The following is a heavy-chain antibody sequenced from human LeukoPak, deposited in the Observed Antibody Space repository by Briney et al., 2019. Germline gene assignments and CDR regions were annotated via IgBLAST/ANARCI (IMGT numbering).Heavy chain of an antibody. CDR1: GESFSGYY. CDR3: ARYIRRYCSGGSYYSFDY. J-gene: IGHJ4*02. Sequence: SETLSLTCAVYGESFSGYYWSWIRQPPGKGLEWIGEINHSGSTNYNPSLKSRVTISVDTSKNQFSLKLSSVTAADTAVYYCARYIRRYCSGGSYYSFDYWGQGTLVTVTS. V-gene: IGHV4-34*01. D-gene: IGHD2-15*01. CDR2: INHSGST.